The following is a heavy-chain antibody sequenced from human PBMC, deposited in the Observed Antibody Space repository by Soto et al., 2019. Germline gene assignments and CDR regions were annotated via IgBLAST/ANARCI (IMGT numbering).Heavy chain of an antibody. D-gene: IGHD6-6*01. V-gene: IGHV1-2*02. CDR1: GYTFTGYY. CDR2: INPNSGGT. J-gene: IGHJ5*02. CDR3: ARDLDSSSSNWFDP. Sequence: GASVKVSCKASGYTFTGYYTHWVRQAPGQGLEWMGWINPNSGGTNYAQKFQGRVTMTRDTSISTAYMELSRLRSDDTAVYYCARDLDSSSSNWFDPWGLGTLVTLS.